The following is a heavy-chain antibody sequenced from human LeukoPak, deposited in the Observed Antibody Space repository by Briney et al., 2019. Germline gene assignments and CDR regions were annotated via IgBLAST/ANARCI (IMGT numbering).Heavy chain of an antibody. J-gene: IGHJ4*02. CDR2: MNPNSGNT. D-gene: IGHD3-10*01. Sequence: ASVKVSCKASGYTFTSYDIYWVRQATGQGLEWMGWMNPNSGNTGYAQKFQGRVTMTRNTSISTAYMELSSLRSEDTGVYYCARGGGVGYYYGSGSYLDYWGQGTLVTVSS. V-gene: IGHV1-8*01. CDR1: GYTFTSYD. CDR3: ARGGGVGYYYGSGSYLDY.